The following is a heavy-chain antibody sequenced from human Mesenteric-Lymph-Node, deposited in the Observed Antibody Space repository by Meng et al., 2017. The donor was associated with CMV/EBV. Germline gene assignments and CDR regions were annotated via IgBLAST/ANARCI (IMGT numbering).Heavy chain of an antibody. J-gene: IGHJ6*02. Sequence: SETLSLTCTVSGYSISSGYYWGWIRQPPGKGLEWIGSVRQSDYTYYNPSLKSRVTISLDTSKNQFSLNLNSVTAADTAVYYCAKSSGWYRDYDYYYAMDVWGQGTTVTVSS. D-gene: IGHD6-19*01. CDR1: GYSISSGYY. CDR3: AKSSGWYRDYDYYYAMDV. V-gene: IGHV4-38-2*02. CDR2: VRQSDYT.